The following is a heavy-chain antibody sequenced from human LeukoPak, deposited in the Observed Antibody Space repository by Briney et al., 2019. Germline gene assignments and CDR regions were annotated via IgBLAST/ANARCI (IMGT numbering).Heavy chain of an antibody. D-gene: IGHD6-19*01. J-gene: IGHJ4*02. CDR2: INHSGST. V-gene: IGHV4-34*01. CDR3: ARGPPYGSGWSKGVLDY. CDR1: GGSFSGYY. Sequence: SETLSLTCAVYGGSFSGYYWSWIRQPPGKGLEWIGEINHSGSTNYNPSLKSRVTISVDTSKNQFSLKLSSVTAADTAVYYCARGPPYGSGWSKGVLDYWGQGTLVTVSS.